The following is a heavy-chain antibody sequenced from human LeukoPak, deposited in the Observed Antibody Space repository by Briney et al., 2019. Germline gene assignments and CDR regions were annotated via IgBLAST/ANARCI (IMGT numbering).Heavy chain of an antibody. Sequence: GGSLRLSCAASGFTFRSYAMHWVRQAPAKGLEWVAVISYDGSNKYYADSVKGRFTISRDNSKNTLYLQMNSLGAEDTAVYYCAREQYGDIYFDSWGQGTLVTVSS. D-gene: IGHD4-17*01. J-gene: IGHJ4*02. V-gene: IGHV3-30-3*01. CDR1: GFTFRSYA. CDR3: AREQYGDIYFDS. CDR2: ISYDGSNK.